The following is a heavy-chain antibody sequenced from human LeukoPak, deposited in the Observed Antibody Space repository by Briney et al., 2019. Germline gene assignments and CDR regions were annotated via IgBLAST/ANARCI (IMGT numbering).Heavy chain of an antibody. V-gene: IGHV4-4*07. CDR2: IYTSGST. J-gene: IGHJ6*03. CDR1: GGSISSYY. Sequence: SVTLSLTCAVSGGSISSYYWSWIRQPAGEGMEWIGRIYTSGSTNYNPSLKSRVTMSVDTSKNQFSLKLSSVTAADTAVHYCARGGEGYSSSSRYYYYYMDVWGKGTTVTVSS. CDR3: ARGGEGYSSSSRYYYYYMDV. D-gene: IGHD6-6*01.